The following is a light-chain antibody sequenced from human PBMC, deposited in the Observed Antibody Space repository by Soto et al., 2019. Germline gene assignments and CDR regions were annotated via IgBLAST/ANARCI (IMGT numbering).Light chain of an antibody. Sequence: QSALTQPPSASGTPGQRVTIPCSGSSSNIGNNAVIWYRQFPGTAPKLLMYNSNQRPSGVPDRFSGSKSGTSGSLAISGLQSEDEADYYCAAWDDNVGGLFGGGTKLTVL. V-gene: IGLV1-44*01. CDR3: AAWDDNVGGL. CDR2: NSN. J-gene: IGLJ3*02. CDR1: SSNIGNNA.